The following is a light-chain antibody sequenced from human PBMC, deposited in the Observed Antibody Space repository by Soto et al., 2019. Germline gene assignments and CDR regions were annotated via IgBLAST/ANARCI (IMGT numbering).Light chain of an antibody. J-gene: IGKJ1*01. CDR2: AES. Sequence: DIQMTQSPSSLSASVGDRVTITCRASQGISTYLNWYQQKPGKAPKLLIYAESSLQSGVPSRFSGSGSETDFTLTISSLQPEDFATYSCQQSYSTTWTFGQGTKVDIK. V-gene: IGKV1-39*01. CDR3: QQSYSTTWT. CDR1: QGISTY.